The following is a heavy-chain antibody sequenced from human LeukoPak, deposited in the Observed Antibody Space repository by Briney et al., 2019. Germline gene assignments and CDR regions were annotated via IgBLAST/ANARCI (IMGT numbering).Heavy chain of an antibody. CDR3: ARRLRIAAAGLYYSDY. Sequence: SETLSLTCAVYGGSFSGYYWSWIRQPPGKGLEWIGEINHSGSTNYNPSLKSRVTISVDTSKNQFSLKLSSVTAADTAVYYCARRLRIAAAGLYYSDYWGQGTLVTVSS. CDR2: INHSGST. J-gene: IGHJ4*02. CDR1: GGSFSGYY. D-gene: IGHD6-13*01. V-gene: IGHV4-34*01.